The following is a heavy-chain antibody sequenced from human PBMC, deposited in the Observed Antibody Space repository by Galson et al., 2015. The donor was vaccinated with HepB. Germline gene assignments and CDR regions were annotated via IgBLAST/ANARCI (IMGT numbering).Heavy chain of an antibody. CDR1: GVTFGSYG. V-gene: IGHV3-30*18. Sequence: SLRLACAAYGVTFGSYGMHWVRQSPGTGLEWVATISYDGSNKSYADSVKGRFHISRDNAKKTLYLDMHSLRVEDAALYYCVKVYSAYDQRDHWGQGTLVTVSS. CDR3: VKVYSAYDQRDH. D-gene: IGHD5-12*01. J-gene: IGHJ4*02. CDR2: ISYDGSNK.